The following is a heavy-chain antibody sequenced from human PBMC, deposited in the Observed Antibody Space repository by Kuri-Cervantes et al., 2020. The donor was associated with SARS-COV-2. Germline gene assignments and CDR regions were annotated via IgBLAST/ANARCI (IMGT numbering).Heavy chain of an antibody. CDR1: GDSISSSY. Sequence: SETLSLTCTVSGDSISSSYWSWIRQPPGKGLEWIGYIYYSGSVSYNPTLMSRVTISVDTSKNQFSLRLTSVTAADTAVYYCTTVTPTSVFDFWGQGTLVTVSS. V-gene: IGHV4-59*01. CDR3: TTVTPTSVFDF. CDR2: IYYSGSV. D-gene: IGHD4-17*01. J-gene: IGHJ4*02.